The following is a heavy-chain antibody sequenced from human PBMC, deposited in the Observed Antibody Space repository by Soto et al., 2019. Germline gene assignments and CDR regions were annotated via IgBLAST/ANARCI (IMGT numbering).Heavy chain of an antibody. V-gene: IGHV1-69*13. CDR3: ARPILYYEERGGQSDWFDP. CDR1: GGTFSSSS. J-gene: IGHJ5*02. Sequence: SVKVSCKASGGTFSSSSISWVRQAPGQGLVWMGGIIPIFGTANYTQKFQGRVTITADESTSTAYMELSSLSSDDTAVYYCARPILYYEERGGQSDWFDPWGQGTLVTVSS. CDR2: IIPIFGTA. D-gene: IGHD3-3*01.